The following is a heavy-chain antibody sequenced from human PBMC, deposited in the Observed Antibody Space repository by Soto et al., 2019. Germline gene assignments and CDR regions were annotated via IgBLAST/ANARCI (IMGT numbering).Heavy chain of an antibody. J-gene: IGHJ4*02. CDR1: GGSFSGYY. V-gene: IGHV4-34*01. D-gene: IGHD3-22*01. Sequence: SETLSLTCAVYGGSFSGYYWSWIRQPPGKGLEWIGEINHSGSTNYNPSLKSRVTISVDTSKNQFSLKLSSVTAADTAVYYCARGPDYYDSSGYYPFDYWGQGTLVTVSS. CDR3: ARGPDYYDSSGYYPFDY. CDR2: INHSGST.